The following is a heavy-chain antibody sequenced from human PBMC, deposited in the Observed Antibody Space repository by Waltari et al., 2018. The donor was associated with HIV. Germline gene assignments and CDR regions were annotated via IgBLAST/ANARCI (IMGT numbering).Heavy chain of an antibody. V-gene: IGHV4-59*02. CDR3: ARYYDVLTGNLKWYFDL. CDR2: VYTGGSG. J-gene: IGHJ2*01. CDR1: GGSVNTYY. Sequence: QLRLQESGPGLVRPSAPLSLTCSVPGGSVNTYYWASIRQTPERRLEWIGYVYTGGSGHSSPSLRSRDTMSLDTSRNELALKMRSGTPADTATYYSARYYDVLTGNLKWYFDLWGRGARVTVSS. D-gene: IGHD3-9*01.